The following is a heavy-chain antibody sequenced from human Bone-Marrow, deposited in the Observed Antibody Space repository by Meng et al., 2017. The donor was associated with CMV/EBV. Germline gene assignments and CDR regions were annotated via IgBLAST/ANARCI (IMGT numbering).Heavy chain of an antibody. CDR3: ARSPITPAGSLDY. D-gene: IGHD6-13*01. CDR1: GFTFGDYA. Sequence: GGSLRLSCTASGFTFGDYAMSWVRQAPGKGLEWVSYITTSGDRIYYSDSVKGRFTISRDNAKNSLYLQMNSLRAEDTAVYYCARSPITPAGSLDYWGQGTLVTASS. V-gene: IGHV3-11*01. CDR2: ITTSGDRI. J-gene: IGHJ4*02.